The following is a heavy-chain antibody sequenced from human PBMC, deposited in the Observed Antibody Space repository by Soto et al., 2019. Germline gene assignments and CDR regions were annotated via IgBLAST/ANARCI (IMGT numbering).Heavy chain of an antibody. Sequence: GSLILSCAASGFTFSSYAMSWVRQAPGKGLEWVSAISGSGGSTYYADSVKGRFTISRDNSKNTLYLQMNSLRAEDTAVYYCAKDLRDIVVVPAAFDYWGQGTLVTVSS. CDR2: ISGSGGST. J-gene: IGHJ4*02. V-gene: IGHV3-23*01. D-gene: IGHD2-2*01. CDR1: GFTFSSYA. CDR3: AKDLRDIVVVPAAFDY.